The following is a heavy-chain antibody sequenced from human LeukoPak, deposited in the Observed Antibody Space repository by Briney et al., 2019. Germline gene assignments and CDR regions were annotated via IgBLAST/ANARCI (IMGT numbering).Heavy chain of an antibody. D-gene: IGHD5-24*01. V-gene: IGHV1-69*04. Sequence: GASVKVSCRASGGTFSSYAISWVRQAPGQGLEWMGRIIPIFGIANYAQKFQGRVTITADKSTSTAYMELSSLRSEDTAVYYCARDIRDGVQYWGQGTLVTVSS. CDR3: ARDIRDGVQY. CDR1: GGTFSSYA. CDR2: IIPIFGIA. J-gene: IGHJ4*02.